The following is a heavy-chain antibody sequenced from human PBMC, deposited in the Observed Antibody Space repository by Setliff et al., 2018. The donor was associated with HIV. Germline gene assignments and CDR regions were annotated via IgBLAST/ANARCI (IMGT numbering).Heavy chain of an antibody. D-gene: IGHD6-13*01. V-gene: IGHV1-18*01. CDR2: INTHSGYT. CDR1: GYTFNNYG. J-gene: IGHJ4*02. CDR3: AKDAFPVSNTWYGGIDC. Sequence: VASVKVSCKASGYTFNNYGISWVRQAPGQGLEWMGWINTHSGYTNYAQNVQGRVTVTMDTSTSTAYMELRAADTAVYYCAKDAFPVSNTWYGGIDCWGQGTLVTVSS.